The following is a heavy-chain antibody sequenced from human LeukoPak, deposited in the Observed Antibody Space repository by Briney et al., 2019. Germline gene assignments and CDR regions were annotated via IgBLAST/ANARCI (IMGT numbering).Heavy chain of an antibody. CDR3: VREAAATHDY. Sequence: PGESLKISCKGSGYTFTSYWMSWVRQTPGKGLEWVAHIEEDGSEKYYVDSVKGRFTISRDNAKNSLYLQMNSLRAEDTALYYCVREAAATHDYWGQGTLVTVSS. J-gene: IGHJ4*02. D-gene: IGHD6-13*01. V-gene: IGHV3-7*03. CDR1: GYTFTSYW. CDR2: IEEDGSEK.